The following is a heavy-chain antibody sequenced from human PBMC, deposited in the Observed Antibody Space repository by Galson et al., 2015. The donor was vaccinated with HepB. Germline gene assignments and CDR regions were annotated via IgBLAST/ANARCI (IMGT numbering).Heavy chain of an antibody. J-gene: IGHJ4*02. CDR1: GFTFSTSA. Sequence: SLRLSCAASGFTFSTSAMSWVRQAPGKGLEWVSAISSSGGSSYYADSVKGRFAISRDQSKNTLFLQMNSLTAEDTAVYYCASGGGNSPFGSWGQGTLVTVSS. V-gene: IGHV3-23*01. CDR2: ISSSGGSS. CDR3: ASGGGNSPFGS. D-gene: IGHD4-23*01.